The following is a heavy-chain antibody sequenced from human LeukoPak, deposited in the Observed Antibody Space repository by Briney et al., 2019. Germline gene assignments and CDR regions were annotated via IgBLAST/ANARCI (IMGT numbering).Heavy chain of an antibody. CDR3: ARGNYGRNWFDS. Sequence: SSETLSLTCIVSGDFISNDYWSWIRQPPGKGLEWIGYIYYSGSTNYNPSLKSRVTISIDTSKNQSSLRLSSVIAADTAVYYCARGNYGRNWFDSWGQGTLVTVSS. D-gene: IGHD3-10*01. CDR2: IYYSGST. J-gene: IGHJ5*01. V-gene: IGHV4-59*01. CDR1: GDFISNDY.